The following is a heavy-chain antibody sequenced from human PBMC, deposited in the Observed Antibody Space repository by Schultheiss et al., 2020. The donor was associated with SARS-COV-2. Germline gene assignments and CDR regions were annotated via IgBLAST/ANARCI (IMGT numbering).Heavy chain of an antibody. CDR1: GGTFSSYA. V-gene: IGHV1-69*13. Sequence: SVKVSCKASGGTFSSYAISWVRQAPGQGLEWMGGIIPIFGTANYAQKFQGRVTITADESTSTAYMELSSLRSEDTAVYYCARDMGIAARPSCWFDPWGQGTLVTVSS. CDR3: ARDMGIAARPSCWFDP. CDR2: IIPIFGTA. J-gene: IGHJ5*02. D-gene: IGHD6-6*01.